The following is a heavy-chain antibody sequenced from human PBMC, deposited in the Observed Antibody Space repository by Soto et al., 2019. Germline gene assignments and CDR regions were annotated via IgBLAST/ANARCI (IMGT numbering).Heavy chain of an antibody. CDR3: ARDSEPQRITCFGVPRFDP. V-gene: IGHV1-69*08. D-gene: IGHD3-3*01. Sequence: QVQLVQSGAEVKKPGSSVKVSCKASGGTFSSYTISWVRQAPGQGLEWMGRIIPILGIANYAQKVQGRVTITADKSTSTACMELSSLRSEDTAVYYCARDSEPQRITCFGVPRFDPWGQGTLVTVSS. J-gene: IGHJ5*02. CDR1: GGTFSSYT. CDR2: IIPILGIA.